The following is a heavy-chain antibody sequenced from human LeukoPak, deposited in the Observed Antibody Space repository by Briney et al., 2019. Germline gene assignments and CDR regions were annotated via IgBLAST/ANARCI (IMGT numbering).Heavy chain of an antibody. CDR1: GFTFSSYW. CDR2: IKQDGSEK. D-gene: IGHD3-22*01. CDR3: ARGHYSDSSGYYYDYYYGLDV. V-gene: IGHV3-7*03. J-gene: IGHJ6*02. Sequence: GGSLRLSCAASGFTFSSYWMSWVRQAPGKGLEWVANIKQDGSEKYYVDSVKGRFTISRDNAKNSLYLQMNSLRAEDTAVYYCARGHYSDSSGYYYDYYYGLDVWGQGTTVTVSS.